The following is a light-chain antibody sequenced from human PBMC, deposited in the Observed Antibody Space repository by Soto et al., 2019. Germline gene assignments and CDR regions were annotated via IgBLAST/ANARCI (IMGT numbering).Light chain of an antibody. CDR3: QQANSFPQT. V-gene: IGKV1-12*01. CDR1: QSISSW. J-gene: IGKJ1*01. CDR2: AAS. Sequence: DIQMTQSPSSVSASVGDTVTITCRASQSISSWLAWYQQKPGKAPKLLIYAASTLQSGVPSRFSGSGFGTDFTLTITSLQPEDFETYYCQQANSFPQTVGQGTKVDIK.